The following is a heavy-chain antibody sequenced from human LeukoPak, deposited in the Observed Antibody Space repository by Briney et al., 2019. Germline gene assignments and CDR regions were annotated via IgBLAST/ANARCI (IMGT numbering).Heavy chain of an antibody. Sequence: SETLSLTCAVYGGSFSGYYWSWLRQPPGKGLEWIGEINHSGSTNYNPSLKSRVTISVDTSKNQFSLKLSSVTAADTAVYYCARLLTYDYVWGSYRYYFDYWGQGTLVTVSS. CDR1: GGSFSGYY. J-gene: IGHJ4*02. D-gene: IGHD3-16*02. V-gene: IGHV4-34*01. CDR3: ARLLTYDYVWGSYRYYFDY. CDR2: INHSGST.